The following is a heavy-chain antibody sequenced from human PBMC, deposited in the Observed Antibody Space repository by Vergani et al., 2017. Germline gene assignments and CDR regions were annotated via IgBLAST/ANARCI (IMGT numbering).Heavy chain of an antibody. D-gene: IGHD3-10*01. J-gene: IGHJ4*02. CDR1: GGSFSGYY. Sequence: QVQLQQWGAGLLKPSETLSLTCAVYGGSFSGYYWSWIRQPPGKGLEWIGEINHSGSTNYNPSLKSRVTISVDTSKNQFSLKLSSVTAADTAVYYCARGPVGTIVRGVFDYWGQGTLVTVSS. CDR3: ARGPVGTIVRGVFDY. V-gene: IGHV4-34*01. CDR2: INHSGST.